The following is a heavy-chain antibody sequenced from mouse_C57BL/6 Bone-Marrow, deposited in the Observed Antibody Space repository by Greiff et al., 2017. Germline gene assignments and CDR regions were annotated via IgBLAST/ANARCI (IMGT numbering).Heavy chain of an antibody. CDR2: ISYDGSN. D-gene: IGHD1-1*01. CDR3: ARDGPIYYYGSSYGGDY. V-gene: IGHV3-6*01. J-gene: IGHJ4*01. CDR1: GYSITSGYY. Sequence: VQLKESGPGLVKPSQSLSLTCSVTGYSITSGYYWNWIRQFPGNKLEWMGYISYDGSNNYNPSLKNRISITRDTSKNQFFLKLNSVTTEDTATYYCARDGPIYYYGSSYGGDYWGQGTSVTVSS.